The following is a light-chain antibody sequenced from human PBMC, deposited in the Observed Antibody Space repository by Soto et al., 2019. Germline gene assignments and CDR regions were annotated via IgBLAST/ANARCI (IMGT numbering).Light chain of an antibody. CDR2: QVT. J-gene: IGLJ1*01. Sequence: QSFLSQPASVSGSPVQSITISCTGTSSDLPIYNYVSWYQQQPGKAPKLRIYQVTNRPSGVSNRFAGSRSGNTASLTISGLKAEDQADYYWSSYTGXSNYVFGNGT. CDR3: SSYTGXSNYV. V-gene: IGLV2-14*01. CDR1: SSDLPIYNY.